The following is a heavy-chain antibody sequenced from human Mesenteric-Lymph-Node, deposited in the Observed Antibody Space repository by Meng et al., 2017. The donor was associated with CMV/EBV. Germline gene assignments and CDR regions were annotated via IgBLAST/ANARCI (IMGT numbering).Heavy chain of an antibody. V-gene: IGHV3-72*01. Sequence: GESLKISCAASGFTFSDHYMDWVRQAPGKGLEWVGRTRNKANSYTTEYAASVKGRFTISRDDSKNSLYLQMNSLKTEDTAVYYCARAKGYCSSTSCYPYYYGMDVWGQGTTVTVSS. CDR3: ARAKGYCSSTSCYPYYYGMDV. CDR1: GFTFSDHY. J-gene: IGHJ6*02. CDR2: TRNKANSYTT. D-gene: IGHD2-2*01.